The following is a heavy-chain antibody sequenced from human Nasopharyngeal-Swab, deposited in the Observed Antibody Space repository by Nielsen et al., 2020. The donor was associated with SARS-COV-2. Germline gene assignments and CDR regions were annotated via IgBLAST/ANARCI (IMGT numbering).Heavy chain of an antibody. Sequence: GESLKISCAPSGFTFSDYWMHWVRQAPGKGLAWVSRINPAGSTTDYEDSVRGRFTISRDNAKNTLYLQMNSLTVEDSAVYFCTRAGSYRFDYWGQGTLVTVSS. CDR3: TRAGSYRFDY. V-gene: IGHV3-74*01. CDR1: GFTFSDYW. CDR2: INPAGSTT. J-gene: IGHJ4*02. D-gene: IGHD1-26*01.